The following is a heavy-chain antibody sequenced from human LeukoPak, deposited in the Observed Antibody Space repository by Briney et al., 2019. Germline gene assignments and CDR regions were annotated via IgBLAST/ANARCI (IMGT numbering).Heavy chain of an antibody. CDR3: ARGTVFDS. CDR2: INHSGST. J-gene: IGHJ4*02. D-gene: IGHD2-21*02. V-gene: IGHV4-34*01. Sequence: ETLSLTCAVYGGSFSGYYWSWIRQPPGKGLEWIGEINHSGSTNYNPSLKSRVTISVDTSKNQFSLKLTSVTAADTAMYYCARGTVFDSWGQGTLVTVSS. CDR1: GGSFSGYY.